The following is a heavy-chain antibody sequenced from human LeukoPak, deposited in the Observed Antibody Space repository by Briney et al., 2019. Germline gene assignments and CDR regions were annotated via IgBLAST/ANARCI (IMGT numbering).Heavy chain of an antibody. V-gene: IGHV3-30*04. CDR2: ISYDGSNK. D-gene: IGHD2-15*01. J-gene: IGHJ5*02. CDR3: AKGLNYCSGGSCYRWFDP. Sequence: GGSLRLSCAASGFTFSSYAMHWVRQAPGKGLEWVAVISYDGSNKYYADSMKGRFTISRDNSKNTLYLQMNSLRAEDTAVYYCAKGLNYCSGGSCYRWFDPWGQGTLVTVSS. CDR1: GFTFSSYA.